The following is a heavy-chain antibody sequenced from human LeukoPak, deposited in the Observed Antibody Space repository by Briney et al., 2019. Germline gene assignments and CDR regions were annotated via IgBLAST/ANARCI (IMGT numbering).Heavy chain of an antibody. Sequence: GEPLKISCKASGYSFTSYWIGWVRQMPGKGLEWMGIIYPGDSDTRYYPSSQGQGTISAEKSISTAYLQWSSLKASDTAMFYCARLGGYGSGSSSFDYWGQGTLVTVSS. CDR1: GYSFTSYW. CDR2: IYPGDSDT. D-gene: IGHD3-10*01. CDR3: ARLGGYGSGSSSFDY. J-gene: IGHJ4*02. V-gene: IGHV5-51*01.